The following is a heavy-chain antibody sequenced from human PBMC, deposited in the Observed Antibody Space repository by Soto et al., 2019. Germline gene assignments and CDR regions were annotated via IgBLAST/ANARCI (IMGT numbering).Heavy chain of an antibody. CDR3: ASRPRNGYDT. D-gene: IGHD5-12*01. CDR1: GGTFRTYA. CDR2: IIPIFGTS. J-gene: IGHJ5*02. V-gene: IGHV1-69*01. Sequence: QVKLLKSGPGLKKPGSSVKASCKPPGGTFRTYAFPWVGQAPGQGLEWMGGIIPIFGTSNYAQKFQGRVTFTADESITTTYMELSSLKSEDTAVYYCASRPRNGYDTWGQGTLVTVSS.